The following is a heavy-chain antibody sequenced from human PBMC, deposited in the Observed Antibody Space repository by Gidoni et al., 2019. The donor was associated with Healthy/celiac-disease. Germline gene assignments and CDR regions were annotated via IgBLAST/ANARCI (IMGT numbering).Heavy chain of an antibody. Sequence: QVQLVQAGAEGKKPGSAVKVSCKAAGGTFSSYTISRVRPDPGQGLEWMGRIIPILGIANYSQKFQGRVTITADKSTCTAYMELSSLRSEDTAVYYCARAAVVVVAANPYYSYGMDVWGQGTTVTVSS. CDR1: GGTFSSYT. D-gene: IGHD2-15*01. V-gene: IGHV1-69*02. CDR2: IIPILGIA. J-gene: IGHJ6*02. CDR3: ARAAVVVVAANPYYSYGMDV.